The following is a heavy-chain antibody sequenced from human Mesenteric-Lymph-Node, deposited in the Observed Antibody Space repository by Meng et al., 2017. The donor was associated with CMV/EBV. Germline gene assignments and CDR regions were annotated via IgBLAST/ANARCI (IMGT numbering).Heavy chain of an antibody. CDR3: AKGCSDKRCYMDF. CDR2: IYGSGHT. J-gene: IGHJ4*02. Sequence: GGSLRLSCAASGFAVGYNYMSWVRQAPGKGLEFVSSIYGSGHTFYADSARGRFTISRDNLQNMVYLDINDLRADDSAVYFCAKGCSDKRCYMDFWGRGTLVTVSS. CDR1: GFAVGYNY. V-gene: IGHV3-53*01. D-gene: IGHD3-16*02.